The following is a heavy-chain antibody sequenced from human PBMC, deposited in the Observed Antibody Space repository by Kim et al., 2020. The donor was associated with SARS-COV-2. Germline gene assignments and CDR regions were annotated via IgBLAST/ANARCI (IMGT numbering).Heavy chain of an antibody. Sequence: ASVKVSCKASGYTFTSYDINWVRQATGQGLEWMGWMNPNSGNTGSAQKFQGRVTMTRNTSISTAYMELSSLRSEDTAVYYCAREVRGSGIKYYYYYAMDVSGQGATVTVSS. D-gene: IGHD3-10*01. CDR2: MNPNSGNT. V-gene: IGHV1-8*01. CDR3: AREVRGSGIKYYYYYAMDV. J-gene: IGHJ6*02. CDR1: GYTFTSYD.